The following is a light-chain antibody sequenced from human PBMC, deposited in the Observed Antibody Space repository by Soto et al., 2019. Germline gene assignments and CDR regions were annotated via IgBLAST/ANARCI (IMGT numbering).Light chain of an antibody. CDR3: SSYTSSSTLV. V-gene: IGLV2-14*01. CDR2: EVS. Sequence: QSALTQPASVSGSPGQSITISCTGTSSDVGGYHYVSWYQQHPGKAPKLMIYEVSNRPSGVSNRFSGSKSGNTASLTISGLQAEDEADYDCSSYTSSSTLVFGTGTKLTVL. CDR1: SSDVGGYHY. J-gene: IGLJ1*01.